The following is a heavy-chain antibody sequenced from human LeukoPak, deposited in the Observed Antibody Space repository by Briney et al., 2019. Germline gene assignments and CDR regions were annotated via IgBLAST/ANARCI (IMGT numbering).Heavy chain of an antibody. Sequence: PGGSLRLYCAASGFTFSSYSMNWVRQAPGKGLEWVSSISSSSSYIYYADSVKGRFTISRDNAKNSLYLQMNSLRAEDTAVYYCARDAGGYVPLDYWGQGTLVTVSS. CDR1: GFTFSSYS. D-gene: IGHD5-12*01. V-gene: IGHV3-21*01. CDR2: ISSSSSYI. CDR3: ARDAGGYVPLDY. J-gene: IGHJ4*02.